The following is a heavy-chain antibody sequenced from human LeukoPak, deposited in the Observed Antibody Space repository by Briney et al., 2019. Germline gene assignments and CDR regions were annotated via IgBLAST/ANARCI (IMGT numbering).Heavy chain of an antibody. D-gene: IGHD3-16*01. J-gene: IGHJ6*03. CDR1: GGSISSSSYY. CDR3: ARGGPQNYMDV. V-gene: IGHV4-39*07. CDR2: IYHSGST. Sequence: PSETLSLTCTISGGSISSSSYYWGWIRQPPGKGLEWIGYIYHSGSTYYNPSLKSRVTISVDRSKNQFSLKLSSVTAADTAVYYCARGGPQNYMDVWGKGTTVTVSS.